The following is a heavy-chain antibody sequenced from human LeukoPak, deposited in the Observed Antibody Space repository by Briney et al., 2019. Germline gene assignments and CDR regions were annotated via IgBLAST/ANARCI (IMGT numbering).Heavy chain of an antibody. CDR1: GGSISSYY. J-gene: IGHJ2*01. Sequence: SETLSLTCTVSGGSISSYYWGWIRQPPGKALEWVGYIYYSGSTNYNPSLKSRLTISVDTSKNQFSLKLSSVTAADTAVYYCARIRPTVVPGGWYYDLWGRGTLVTVSS. CDR3: ARIRPTVVPGGWYYDL. D-gene: IGHD4-23*01. V-gene: IGHV4-59*01. CDR2: IYYSGST.